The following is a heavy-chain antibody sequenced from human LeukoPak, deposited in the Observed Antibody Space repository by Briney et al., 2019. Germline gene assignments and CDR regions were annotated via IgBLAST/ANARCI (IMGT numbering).Heavy chain of an antibody. Sequence: GSLRLSCATSGFTFGDYIMSWVRQAPGKGLEWVGFIRSKPYGETTDYAASVKGRFTISRDDSKSIAYLQVDSLKAEDTAVYYCSSRRHCSGAACFQGLDYWGQGTLVTVSS. V-gene: IGHV3-49*04. CDR2: IRSKPYGETT. CDR1: GFTFGDYI. D-gene: IGHD2-8*02. CDR3: SSRRHCSGAACFQGLDY. J-gene: IGHJ4*02.